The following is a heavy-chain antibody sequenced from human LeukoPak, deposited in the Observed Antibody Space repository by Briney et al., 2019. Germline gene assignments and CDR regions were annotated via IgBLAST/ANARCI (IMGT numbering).Heavy chain of an antibody. CDR3: ARDLQYSGSYYYHWFDP. V-gene: IGHV1-2*02. Sequence: ASVKVSCKASGYTFTSYAMNWVRQAPGQGLEWMGWINPNSGGTKYAQKFQGRVTMTSNTSISTAYMELSSLRSADTAVYYCARDLQYSGSYYYHWFDPWGQGTLVTVSA. D-gene: IGHD1-26*01. CDR1: GYTFTSYA. CDR2: INPNSGGT. J-gene: IGHJ5*02.